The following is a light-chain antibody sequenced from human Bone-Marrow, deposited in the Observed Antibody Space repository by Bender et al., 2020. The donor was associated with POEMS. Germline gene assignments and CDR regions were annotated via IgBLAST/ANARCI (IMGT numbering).Light chain of an antibody. CDR1: SSDIGGYNY. Sequence: QSALTQPPSASGSPGQSVTISCTGTSSDIGGYNYVSWYQQHPGKAPKLIIYEVTKRPPGVADRFSGSKSGNTASLTVSGLQSEDEADYYCSSYTYSLFVFGTGTTVSVL. CDR2: EVT. J-gene: IGLJ1*01. V-gene: IGLV2-8*01. CDR3: SSYTYSLFV.